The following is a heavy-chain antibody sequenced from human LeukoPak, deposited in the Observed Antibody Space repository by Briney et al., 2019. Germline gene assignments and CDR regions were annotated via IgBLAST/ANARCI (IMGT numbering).Heavy chain of an antibody. D-gene: IGHD3-22*01. J-gene: IGHJ4*02. Sequence: GASVKVSCKASGYTFTGYYIHWVRQAPGQGLEWMGWINPTSGATNYAQKFQGRVTMTRATSISTAYMELRRLRSDDRAVYYCARGPPTIVVVITTGDFDSWGQGTLVTVSS. CDR3: ARGPPTIVVVITTGDFDS. CDR2: INPTSGAT. V-gene: IGHV1-2*02. CDR1: GYTFTGYY.